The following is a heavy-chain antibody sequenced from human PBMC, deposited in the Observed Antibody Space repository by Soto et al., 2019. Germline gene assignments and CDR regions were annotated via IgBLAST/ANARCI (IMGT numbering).Heavy chain of an antibody. Sequence: ASVKVSCKASGYTFTSYDINWVRQATGQGLERMGWMNPNSGNTGYAQKFQGRVTMTRNTSISTAYMELSSLRSEDTAVYYFSSSQYYDFWSGSYYFDYWGQGTLVTVSS. CDR3: SSSQYYDFWSGSYYFDY. D-gene: IGHD3-3*01. CDR1: GYTFTSYD. J-gene: IGHJ4*02. CDR2: MNPNSGNT. V-gene: IGHV1-8*01.